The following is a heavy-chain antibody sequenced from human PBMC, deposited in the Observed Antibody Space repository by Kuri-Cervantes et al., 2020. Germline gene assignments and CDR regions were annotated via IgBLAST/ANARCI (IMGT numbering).Heavy chain of an antibody. J-gene: IGHJ4*02. CDR3: AIIWFGDDFDY. D-gene: IGHD3-10*01. V-gene: IGHV3-53*01. CDR2: IYSGGST. Sequence: GGSLRLSCAASGFTVSSNYMTWVRQAPGKGLEWVSVIYSGGSTYYADSVKGRFTVSRDNSKNTLYLQMNGLRAEDTAVYYCAIIWFGDDFDYWGQGTLVTVSS. CDR1: GFTVSSNY.